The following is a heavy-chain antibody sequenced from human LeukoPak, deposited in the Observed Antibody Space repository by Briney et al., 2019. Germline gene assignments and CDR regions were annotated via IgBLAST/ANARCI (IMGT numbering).Heavy chain of an antibody. CDR1: GFAFSPYA. V-gene: IGHV3-23*01. CDR2: IRGGGGSA. D-gene: IGHD4-17*01. CDR3: ARDPNGDYIGAFDM. Sequence: PGGSLRLSCTASGFAFSPYAMMWVRQAPGKGPEWVSAIRGGGGSAFYADSVKGRLTISRDNSKYTLFLQMNSLRAEDTAVYYCARDPNGDYIGAFDMWGPGTMVTVSS. J-gene: IGHJ3*02.